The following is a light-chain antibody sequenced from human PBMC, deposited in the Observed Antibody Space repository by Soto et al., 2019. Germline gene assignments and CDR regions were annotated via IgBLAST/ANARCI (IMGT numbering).Light chain of an antibody. CDR3: CSYARGTSRA. Sequence: QSALTQPGSVSGSPGQSVTISCTGTSRDVGGYNCVSWYQHHPGKAPKLIIYAVTNRPSGVSYRFSGSKSGSTASLTISGLQAEDEADYYCCSYARGTSRAFGTGTKLTVL. CDR2: AVT. V-gene: IGLV2-14*01. J-gene: IGLJ1*01. CDR1: SRDVGGYNC.